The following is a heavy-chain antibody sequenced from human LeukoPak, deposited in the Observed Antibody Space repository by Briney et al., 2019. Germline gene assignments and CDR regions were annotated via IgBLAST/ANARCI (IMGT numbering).Heavy chain of an antibody. V-gene: IGHV4-4*07. CDR1: GGSISGYY. D-gene: IGHD3-22*01. CDR2: IYTSGTT. J-gene: IGHJ5*02. Sequence: PSETLSLTCTVSGGSISGYYWSWIRRPAGKGLEWIGHIYTSGTTNYNPSLKSRVTMSIDTSKNQFSLKLSSVTAADTAVYYCAREGSSAYAWFDPWGQGTLVTVSS. CDR3: AREGSSAYAWFDP.